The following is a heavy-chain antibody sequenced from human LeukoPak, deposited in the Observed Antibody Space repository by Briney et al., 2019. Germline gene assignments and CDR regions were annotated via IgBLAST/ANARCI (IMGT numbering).Heavy chain of an antibody. CDR2: IYHSGST. Sequence: ASQTLSLTCAVSGGSISSGGYSWSWLRQPPGKGLEWIGYIYHSGSTYYNPSLKSRVTISVDRSKNQFSLKLSSVTAADTAVYYCARGAREMTTVTRATRYFDLWGRGTLVTVSS. D-gene: IGHD4-17*01. V-gene: IGHV4-30-2*01. CDR1: GGSISSGGYS. CDR3: ARGAREMTTVTRATRYFDL. J-gene: IGHJ2*01.